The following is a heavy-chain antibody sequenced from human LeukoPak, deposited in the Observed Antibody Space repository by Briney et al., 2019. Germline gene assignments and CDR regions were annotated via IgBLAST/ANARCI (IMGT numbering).Heavy chain of an antibody. D-gene: IGHD5-18*01. CDR2: INHSGST. CDR3: ARWIRLWLPPRRRFDP. V-gene: IGHV4-34*01. CDR1: GGSFSGYY. Sequence: SETLSLTCAVYGGSFSGYYWSWIRQPPGKGLEWIGEINHSGSTNYNPSLKSRVTISVDTSKNQFSLKLSSVTAADTAVYYCARWIRLWLPPRRRFDPWGQGTLVTVSS. J-gene: IGHJ5*02.